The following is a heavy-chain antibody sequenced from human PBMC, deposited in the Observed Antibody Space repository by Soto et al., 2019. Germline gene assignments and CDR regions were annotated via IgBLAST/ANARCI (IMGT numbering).Heavy chain of an antibody. CDR3: ARDRSSGWYYFDF. Sequence: PSETLSLTCTVSGGSISSYYWSWIRQPAGKGLEWIGHGYTSGSTNYNPSLKGRVTRAVDTSKNQFSLKLTSVTAADTAVYYCARDRSSGWYYFDFWGQGTLVTVS. V-gene: IGHV4-4*07. D-gene: IGHD6-19*01. CDR1: GGSISSYY. J-gene: IGHJ4*02. CDR2: GYTSGST.